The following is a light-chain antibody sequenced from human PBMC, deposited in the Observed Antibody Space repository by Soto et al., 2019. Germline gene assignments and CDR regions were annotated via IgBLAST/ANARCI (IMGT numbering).Light chain of an antibody. Sequence: QSALTQPASVSGSPGQSITISCTGTSSDIGGYSYVSWYQHLPGKAPKLLISDVKNRRSGVSNRFSGSKSGNTASLIISGLQAEYEGDYYCCSYTSGSTLVVFGGGTKLTVL. CDR1: SSDIGGYSY. CDR3: CSYTSGSTLVV. V-gene: IGLV2-14*03. CDR2: DVK. J-gene: IGLJ2*01.